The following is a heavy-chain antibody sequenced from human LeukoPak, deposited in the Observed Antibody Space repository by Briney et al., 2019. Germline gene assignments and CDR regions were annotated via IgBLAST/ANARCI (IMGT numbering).Heavy chain of an antibody. CDR2: IWSDGSNK. Sequence: GGSLRLSCAASGFTFSSYWMHWVRQAPGKGLEWVAVIWSDGSNKYSADSVKGRFTISRDNSKDTLYLQMNSLRAEDTAMYFCARAVGPYDYWGQGTLVTVSS. CDR3: ARAVGPYDY. V-gene: IGHV3-33*08. J-gene: IGHJ4*02. D-gene: IGHD3-10*01. CDR1: GFTFSSYW.